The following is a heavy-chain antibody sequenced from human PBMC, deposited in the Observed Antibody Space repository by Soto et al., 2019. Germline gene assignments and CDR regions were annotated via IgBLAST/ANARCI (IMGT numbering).Heavy chain of an antibody. CDR1: GYTFTSYG. Sequence: GASVKVSCKASGYTFTSYGSSWVRQAPGQGLEWMGWISAYNGNTNYAQKIQGRVTMTTDTSTSTAYMELRSLRSDDTDVYYCASHPQGFGPRSYWFDPWGQGTLVTVSS. V-gene: IGHV1-18*01. CDR3: ASHPQGFGPRSYWFDP. D-gene: IGHD3-10*01. CDR2: ISAYNGNT. J-gene: IGHJ5*02.